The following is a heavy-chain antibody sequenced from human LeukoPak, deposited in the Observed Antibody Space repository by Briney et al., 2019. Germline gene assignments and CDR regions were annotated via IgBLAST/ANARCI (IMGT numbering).Heavy chain of an antibody. CDR2: ISSSSSTI. V-gene: IGHV3-48*02. D-gene: IGHD3-10*01. J-gene: IGHJ6*02. CDR1: GFTFSSYR. Sequence: GGSLRLSCAASGFTFSSYRMNWVRQAPGKGLEWVSYISSSSSTIYYADSVKGRFTISRDNAKNSLFLQMNSLRDEDTAVYYCARKGPYYGSGSYRGAVWSQGSTVTV. CDR3: ARKGPYYGSGSYRGAV.